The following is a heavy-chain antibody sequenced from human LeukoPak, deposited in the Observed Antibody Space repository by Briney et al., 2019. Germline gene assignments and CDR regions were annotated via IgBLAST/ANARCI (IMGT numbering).Heavy chain of an antibody. Sequence: SETLSLTCAVYGGSFSGYYWSWIRQPAGKGLEWIGRIYTSGSTNYNPSLKSRVTMSVDTSKNQFSLKLSSVTAADTAVYYCACGDYVEVFDYWGQGTLVTVSS. CDR1: GGSFSGYY. J-gene: IGHJ4*02. D-gene: IGHD4-17*01. V-gene: IGHV4-59*10. CDR3: ACGDYVEVFDY. CDR2: IYTSGST.